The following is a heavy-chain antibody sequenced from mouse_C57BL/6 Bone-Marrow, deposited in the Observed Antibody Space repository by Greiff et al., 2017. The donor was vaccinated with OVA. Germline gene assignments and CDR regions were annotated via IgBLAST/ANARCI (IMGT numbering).Heavy chain of an antibody. J-gene: IGHJ4*01. CDR2: ISYSGST. CDR1: GYSITSDY. Sequence: VQLKESGPGLAKPSQTLSLTCSVTGYSITSDYWNWIRKFPGNKLEYMGYISYSGSTYYNPSLKSRISITRDTSKNQYYLQLNSVTTEDTATYYCARWRGYYYGSRGAMDYWGQGTSVTVSS. D-gene: IGHD1-1*01. CDR3: ARWRGYYYGSRGAMDY. V-gene: IGHV3-8*01.